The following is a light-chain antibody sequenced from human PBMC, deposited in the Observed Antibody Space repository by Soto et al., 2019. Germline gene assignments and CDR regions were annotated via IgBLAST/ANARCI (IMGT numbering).Light chain of an antibody. CDR2: DAS. J-gene: IGKJ1*01. Sequence: DTQMTQSPSTLSASVGDSVTITCRASQSISSWLAWYQQRPGTAPKLLIYDASTLENGVPSRFSGSGSGTEFTLTISSLQPDDSATYYCQQYSYYRTFGQGTKVDI. CDR1: QSISSW. V-gene: IGKV1-5*01. CDR3: QQYSYYRT.